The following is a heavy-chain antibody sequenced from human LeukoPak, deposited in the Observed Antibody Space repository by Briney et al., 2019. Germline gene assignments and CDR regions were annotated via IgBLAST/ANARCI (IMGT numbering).Heavy chain of an antibody. CDR2: INPSGDTT. Sequence: ASVKVSCKSSGTIYYVHWVRQAPGQGLEWMGIINPSGDTTSYARRFQGRVTMTRDTSTSTVYMELSSLGSDDTAGYYCASRLQSGSPWYFDFWGQGTLVTVSS. J-gene: IGHJ4*02. CDR3: ASRLQSGSPWYFDF. CDR1: GTIYY. V-gene: IGHV1-46*01. D-gene: IGHD1-26*01.